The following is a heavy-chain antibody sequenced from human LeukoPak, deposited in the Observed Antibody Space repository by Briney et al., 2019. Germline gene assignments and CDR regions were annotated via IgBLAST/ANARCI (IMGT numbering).Heavy chain of an antibody. Sequence: GGSLRLSCAASGFTFSSYSMNWVRQAPGKGLEWVSSISSSSSYIYYADSVKGRFTISRDNAKNSLYLQMNSLRAEDTAVYYCARAFGVVGATNPGYWGQGTLVTVSS. CDR2: ISSSSSYI. V-gene: IGHV3-21*01. CDR3: ARAFGVVGATNPGY. D-gene: IGHD1-26*01. CDR1: GFTFSSYS. J-gene: IGHJ4*02.